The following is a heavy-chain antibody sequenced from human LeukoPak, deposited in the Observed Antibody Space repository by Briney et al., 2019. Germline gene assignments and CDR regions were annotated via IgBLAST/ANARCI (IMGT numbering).Heavy chain of an antibody. CDR2: ISGSGGTI. D-gene: IGHD3-22*01. Sequence: GGSLRLSCAAPGFTFSDYYMNWIRQAPGKGLEWISYISGSGGTISYADSVKGRFTISRDNAKSSLYLQMNSLRAEDTAVYYCAREGYDSTGYYPGHWGQGTLVTVSS. V-gene: IGHV3-11*01. CDR3: AREGYDSTGYYPGH. J-gene: IGHJ4*02. CDR1: GFTFSDYY.